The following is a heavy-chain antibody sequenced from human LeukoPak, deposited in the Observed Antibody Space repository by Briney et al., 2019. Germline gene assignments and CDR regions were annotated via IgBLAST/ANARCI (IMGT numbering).Heavy chain of an antibody. V-gene: IGHV4-61*02. CDR2: IYSSGST. Sequence: PSETLSLTCTVSGGSINSGTYYWGWIRQPAGKGLEWIGRIYSSGSTNYNPSLKSRVTISVDMSKNQFSLKLSSVSAADTAVYYCARDLLHRGYAFDIWGQGSMVTVSS. CDR1: GGSINSGTYY. D-gene: IGHD5-12*01. CDR3: ARDLLHRGYAFDI. J-gene: IGHJ3*02.